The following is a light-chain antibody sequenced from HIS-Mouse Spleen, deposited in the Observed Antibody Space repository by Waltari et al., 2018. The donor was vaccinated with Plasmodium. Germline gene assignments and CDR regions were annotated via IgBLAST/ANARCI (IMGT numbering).Light chain of an antibody. CDR2: WAS. V-gene: IGKV4-1*01. J-gene: IGKJ2*01. Sequence: DFVMTPSPDSLAVPLGERAPINCNSSKSVLYSSNNKNYLAWYQQKPGQPPKLLIYWASTRESGVPDRFSGSGSGTDFTLTISSLQAEDVAVYYCQQYYSTPYTFGQGTKLEIK. CDR3: QQYYSTPYT. CDR1: KSVLYSSNNKNY.